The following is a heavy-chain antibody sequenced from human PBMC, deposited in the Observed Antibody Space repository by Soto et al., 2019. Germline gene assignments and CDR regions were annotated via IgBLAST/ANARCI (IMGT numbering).Heavy chain of an antibody. J-gene: IGHJ4*02. CDR1: GGSISGYY. CDR3: GRTSPVAGGFDY. D-gene: IGHD6-19*01. Sequence: QVQLQESGPALVKPSETLSLTCTVSGGSISGYYWSWIRQPPGKGLEWIGYIYYSTKYNPSLKNRVTISLDPSKIQLSLKLTSVTGADTAVYYCGRTSPVAGGFDYWGQGTLVTVSS. CDR2: IYYST. V-gene: IGHV4-59*01.